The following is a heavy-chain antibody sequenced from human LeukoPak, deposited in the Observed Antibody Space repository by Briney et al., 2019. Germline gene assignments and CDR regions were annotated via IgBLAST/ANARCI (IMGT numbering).Heavy chain of an antibody. CDR3: ARSYSSSWYDMYAFDI. D-gene: IGHD6-13*01. CDR1: GYTFTGYY. Sequence: ASVKVSCKASGYTFTGYYIHWVRQAPGQGLEWMGWINPNSGGTNYAQKFQGRVTMTRDTSISTAYMELSRLRSDDTAVYYCARSYSSSWYDMYAFDIWGQGTMVTVS. V-gene: IGHV1-2*02. CDR2: INPNSGGT. J-gene: IGHJ3*02.